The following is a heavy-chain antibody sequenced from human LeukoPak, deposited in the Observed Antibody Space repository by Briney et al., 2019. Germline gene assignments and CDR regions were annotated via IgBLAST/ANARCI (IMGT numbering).Heavy chain of an antibody. J-gene: IGHJ4*02. V-gene: IGHV6-1*01. CDR1: GDSVSSNSAA. CDR2: TYYRSKWYN. D-gene: IGHD3-10*01. Sequence: SQTLSLTCAISGDSVSSNSAAWNWIRQSPSRGLQWLGRTYYRSKWYNDYAVSVQSRITINPDISKNQFSLQLNSVTAADTAVYYCARDYYGSGSYYDYWGQGTLVTVSS. CDR3: ARDYYGSGSYYDY.